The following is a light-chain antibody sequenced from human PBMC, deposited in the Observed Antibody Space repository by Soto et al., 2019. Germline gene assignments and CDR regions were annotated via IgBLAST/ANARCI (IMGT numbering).Light chain of an antibody. CDR3: LLSYSGARV. Sequence: AVVTQEPSLTVSPGETVTLTCGSSTGAVTSGQYPYWFQQKPGQPPKTLIYDISNKHSWTPARFSGSLRGGKAALTLSGAQPEDEADYYCLLSYSGARVFGGGTKLTVL. CDR2: DIS. V-gene: IGLV7-46*01. J-gene: IGLJ2*01. CDR1: TGAVTSGQY.